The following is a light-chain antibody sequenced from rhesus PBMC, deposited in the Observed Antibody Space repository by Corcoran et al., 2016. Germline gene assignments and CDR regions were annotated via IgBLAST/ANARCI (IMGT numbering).Light chain of an antibody. CDR1: QSFSSS. CDR2: SAS. CDR3: QQYYSYPWT. V-gene: IGKV1-46*01. J-gene: IGKJ1*01. Sequence: DIQMTQSPSSLSASVGDTVTITCRASQSFSSSLAWYQQKPGKAPKLLIYSASSLQSGVPSRFIGSKSGTDFTLTISSLQPEDIASYYCQQYYSYPWTCGQGTKVEIK.